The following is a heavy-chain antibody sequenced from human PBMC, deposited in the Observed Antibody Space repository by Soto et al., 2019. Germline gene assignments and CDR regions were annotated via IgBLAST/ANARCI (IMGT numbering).Heavy chain of an antibody. D-gene: IGHD5-12*01. CDR2: IIPIFGTA. CDR1: GGTFSSYA. V-gene: IGHV1-69*13. CDR3: ARRWLRPHAFDI. Sequence: SVKVSCKASGGTFSSYAISCVRQAPGQGLEWMGGIIPIFGTANYTQKFQGRVTITADESTSTAYMELSSLRSEDTAVYYCARRWLRPHAFDIWGQGTMVTVSS. J-gene: IGHJ3*02.